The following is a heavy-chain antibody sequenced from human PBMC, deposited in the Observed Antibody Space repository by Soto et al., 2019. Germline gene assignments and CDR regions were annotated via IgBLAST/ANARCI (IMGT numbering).Heavy chain of an antibody. V-gene: IGHV3-21*01. D-gene: IGHD2-15*01. CDR3: ARVGRYCSGGSCYGEVSFDY. CDR1: GFTFSSYS. Sequence: GGSLRLSCAASGFTFSSYSMNWVRQAPGKGLEWVSSISSSSSYIYYADSVKGRFTISRDNAKNSLYLQMNSLRAEDTAVYYCARVGRYCSGGSCYGEVSFDYWGQGTLVTVSS. J-gene: IGHJ4*02. CDR2: ISSSSSYI.